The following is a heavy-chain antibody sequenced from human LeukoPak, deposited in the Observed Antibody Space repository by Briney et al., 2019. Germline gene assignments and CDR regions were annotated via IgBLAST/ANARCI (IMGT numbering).Heavy chain of an antibody. CDR1: GFTFSNFG. CDR2: ISGGGDTT. Sequence: GGSLRLSCAASGFTFSNFGMSWVRQAPGRGLEWVSGISGGGDTTYYAESVKGRFTISRDNSKNTLFLQMNSLSAEDTAVYYCTRVRLGASTRYFDYWGQGTLVTVSS. CDR3: TRVRLGASTRYFDY. J-gene: IGHJ4*02. V-gene: IGHV3-23*01. D-gene: IGHD1-26*01.